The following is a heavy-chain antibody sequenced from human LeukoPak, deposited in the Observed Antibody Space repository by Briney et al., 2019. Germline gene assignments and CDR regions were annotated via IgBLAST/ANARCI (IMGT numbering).Heavy chain of an antibody. CDR2: IYYSGST. V-gene: IGHV4-59*08. CDR1: GGSISSYY. J-gene: IGHJ3*02. D-gene: IGHD1-26*01. CDR3: ARFEWELLTPGAFDI. Sequence: ASETLSLTCTVSGGSISSYYWSWIRQPPGKGLEWIGYIYYSGSTNYNPSLKSRVTISVDTSKNQFSLRLSSVTAADTAVYYCARFEWELLTPGAFDIWGQGTMVTVSS.